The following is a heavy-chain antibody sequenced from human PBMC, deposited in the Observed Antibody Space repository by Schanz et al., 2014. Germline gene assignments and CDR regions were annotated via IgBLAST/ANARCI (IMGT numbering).Heavy chain of an antibody. Sequence: VQLVESGGGVVQPGGSLRLSCAASGFSFRDYGIHWVRQPPGQGVEWVAFIRDDGGEYQIADSVKGRFFISRDNAKQTGLLHMTGLRRDDTAVYYWAKDGGVVGGVTFEYWGQGALVIVSS. D-gene: IGHD1-26*01. CDR2: IRDDGGEY. J-gene: IGHJ4*02. V-gene: IGHV3-30*02. CDR3: AKDGGVVGGVTFEY. CDR1: GFSFRDYG.